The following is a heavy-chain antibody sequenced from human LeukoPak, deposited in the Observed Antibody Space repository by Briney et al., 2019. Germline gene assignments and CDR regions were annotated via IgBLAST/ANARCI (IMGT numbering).Heavy chain of an antibody. CDR3: ARGSSYYYDSSGYYFGPQPGY. V-gene: IGHV4-59*11. D-gene: IGHD3-22*01. J-gene: IGHJ4*02. Sequence: PSETLSLTCTVSGGSISSHYWIWIRQPPGKGLEWMGYIYYSGSTNYNPSLKSRVNISVDTSKNQFSLKLSSVTAADTAVYYCARGSSYYYDSSGYYFGPQPGYWGQGTLVTVSS. CDR1: GGSISSHY. CDR2: IYYSGST.